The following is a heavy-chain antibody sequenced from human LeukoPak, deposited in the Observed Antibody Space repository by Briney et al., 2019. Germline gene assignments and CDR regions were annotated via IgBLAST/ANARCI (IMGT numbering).Heavy chain of an antibody. J-gene: IGHJ4*02. CDR2: INPNSGGT. Sequence: ASVKVSCKASGYTFTGYYMHWVRQAPGQGLEWMGWINPNSGGTNYAQKFQGRVTMTRDTSTSTAYMELSRLRSDGTAVYYCARGRRVGGTLAPLGIWGQGTLVTVSS. CDR1: GYTFTGYY. V-gene: IGHV1-2*02. CDR3: ARGRRVGGTLAPLGI. D-gene: IGHD1-26*01.